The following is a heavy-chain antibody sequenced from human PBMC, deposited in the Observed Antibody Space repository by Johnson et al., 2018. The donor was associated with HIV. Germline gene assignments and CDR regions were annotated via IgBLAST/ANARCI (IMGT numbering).Heavy chain of an antibody. CDR2: ISYDGSNK. D-gene: IGHD5-18*01. J-gene: IGHJ3*02. V-gene: IGHV3-30-3*01. Sequence: QVQLVESGGGVVQPGRSLRLSCAASGFTFSSYAMHWVRQAPGKGLEWVAVISYDGSNKYYADSVKGRFTISRDNSRNTLYLQMNSLRAEDTAVYYCAKDRTIHDAVDMWGQGTMVTVSS. CDR1: GFTFSSYA. CDR3: AKDRTIHDAVDM.